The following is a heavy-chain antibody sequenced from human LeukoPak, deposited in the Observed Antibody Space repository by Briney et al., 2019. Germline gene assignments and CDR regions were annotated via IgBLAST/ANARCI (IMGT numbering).Heavy chain of an antibody. V-gene: IGHV3-48*03. CDR1: GFTFSSYE. CDR3: AKRRSYGYLDY. Sequence: GGSLRLSCAASGFTFSSYEMTWVRQAPGKGLEWVSSISSTGSTIYYADSVQGRFTISRDNAKNSLYLQMNSLRAEDTAVYYCAKRRSYGYLDYWGQGTLVTVSS. J-gene: IGHJ4*02. CDR2: ISSTGSTI. D-gene: IGHD5-18*01.